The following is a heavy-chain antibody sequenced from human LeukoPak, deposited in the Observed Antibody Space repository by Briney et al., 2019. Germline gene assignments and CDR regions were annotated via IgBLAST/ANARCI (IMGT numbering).Heavy chain of an antibody. J-gene: IGHJ4*02. Sequence: SETLSLTCAVSGGSFSGYYWTWLRQPPGKGLEWIGEINHSGSANYNQSLKSRVTISLDTSKNQFSLKLSSVTAADTAVYYCARTGYSSGWHFDYWGQGTLVTVSS. D-gene: IGHD6-19*01. CDR3: ARTGYSSGWHFDY. CDR1: GGSFSGYY. CDR2: INHSGSA. V-gene: IGHV4-34*01.